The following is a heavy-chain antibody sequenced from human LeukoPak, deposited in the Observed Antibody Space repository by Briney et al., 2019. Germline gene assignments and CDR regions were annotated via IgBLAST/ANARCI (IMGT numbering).Heavy chain of an antibody. D-gene: IGHD2-15*01. CDR2: ISATGGTT. CDR3: AKNGDRGAYCSGGSCYPYYYYYMDV. J-gene: IGHJ6*03. V-gene: IGHV3-23*01. Sequence: PGGSLRLSCAASGFTFSSYGMSWVRQAPGKGLEWVSAISATGGTTYYADSVKGRFTISRDNSKNTLYLQMNSLRAGDTAIYYCAKNGDRGAYCSGGSCYPYYYYYMDVWGKGTTVTISS. CDR1: GFTFSSYG.